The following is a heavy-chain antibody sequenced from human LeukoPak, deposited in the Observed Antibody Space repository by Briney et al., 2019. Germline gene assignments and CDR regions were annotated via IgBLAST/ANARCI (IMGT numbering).Heavy chain of an antibody. J-gene: IGHJ1*01. CDR2: ISGDGGTT. CDR3: AKVNLVGSTTFQH. V-gene: IGHV3-43*02. CDR1: GFTFDDYA. Sequence: PGGSLRLSCAASGFTFDDYAMHWVRQTPGKGLEWVSLISGDGGTTYYADSVKGRFTISRDSSKNSLYLHMNSLRTEDTALYYCAKVNLVGSTTFQHWGQGTLVTVSS. D-gene: IGHD1-26*01.